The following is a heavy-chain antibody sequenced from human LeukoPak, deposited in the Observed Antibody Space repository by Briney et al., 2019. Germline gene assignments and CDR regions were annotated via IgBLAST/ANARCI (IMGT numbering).Heavy chain of an antibody. V-gene: IGHV3-30*01. CDR1: GFTFITHP. D-gene: IGHD5-24*01. Sequence: GGSLRLSCAASGFTFITHPMHWVRQAPGKGLEWVAAISYDGSKKYYAESVKGRFTISRDNSKSTLYLQMNSLRAEDTAIYYCARGGPRLHLPYYYDYVDVWGKGTTVTVS. CDR2: ISYDGSKK. J-gene: IGHJ6*03. CDR3: ARGGPRLHLPYYYDYVDV.